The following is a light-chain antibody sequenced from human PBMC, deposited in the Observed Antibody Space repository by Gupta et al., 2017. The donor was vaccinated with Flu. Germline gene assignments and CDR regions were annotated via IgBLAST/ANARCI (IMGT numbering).Light chain of an antibody. V-gene: IGKV3-15*01. J-gene: IGKJ1*01. CDR3: QQYYTCPRT. CDR2: GAS. CDR1: QCISSN. Sequence: GESATLTCRASQCISSNLTWYQQKPGQAPSLLIYGASSRHTGIPARFSGSGSGTEFTLTISSLQSEDFAVYYCQQYYTCPRTFGQGTKVDVK.